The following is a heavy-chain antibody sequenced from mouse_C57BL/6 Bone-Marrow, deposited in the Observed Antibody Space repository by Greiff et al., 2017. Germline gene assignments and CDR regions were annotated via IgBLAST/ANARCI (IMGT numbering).Heavy chain of an antibody. D-gene: IGHD3-1*01. CDR1: GFNIKDDY. Sequence: EVQLQQSGAELVRPGASVKLSCTASGFNIKDDYMHWVKQRPEQGLEWIGWIDPENGDTEYASKFQGKATITADTSSNTVYLQLSSLTSEDTAVYYCTSQLYAMDYWGQGTSVTVSS. CDR3: TSQLYAMDY. J-gene: IGHJ4*01. CDR2: IDPENGDT. V-gene: IGHV14-4*01.